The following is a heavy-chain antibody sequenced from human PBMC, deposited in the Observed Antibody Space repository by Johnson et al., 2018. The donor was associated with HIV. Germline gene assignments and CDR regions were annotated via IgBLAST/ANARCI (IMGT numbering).Heavy chain of an antibody. CDR2: VNWTGGST. J-gene: IGHJ3*02. D-gene: IGHD2-2*01. V-gene: IGHV3-20*04. CDR1: GFTFSSYW. Sequence: VQLVESGGGLVQPGGSLRLSCAASGFTFSSYWMSWVRQAPGKGLEWVSGVNWTGGSTGYADSVKGRFTISRDNAKNSLYLQMNSLRAEDTALYYCARGGYCNSASCYRGNAFDIWGQGTMVTVSS. CDR3: ARGGYCNSASCYRGNAFDI.